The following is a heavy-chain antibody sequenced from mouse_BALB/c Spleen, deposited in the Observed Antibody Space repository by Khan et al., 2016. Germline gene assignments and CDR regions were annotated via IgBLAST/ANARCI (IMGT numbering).Heavy chain of an antibody. J-gene: IGHJ4*01. Sequence: VQLKESGGGLVQPGGSLKLSCAASGFTFSTYGMAWVRQTPDKRLELVATINNNGGSTYYPDSVKGRFTSSRDNAKNTLYLQMSSLKSEDTAMYYCSRDAGALDYWGQGTSVTVSS. CDR2: INNNGGST. V-gene: IGHV5-6-3*01. CDR3: SRDAGALDY. D-gene: IGHD3-1*01. CDR1: GFTFSTYG.